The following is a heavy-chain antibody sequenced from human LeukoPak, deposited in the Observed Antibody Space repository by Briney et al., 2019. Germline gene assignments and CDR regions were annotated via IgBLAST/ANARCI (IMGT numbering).Heavy chain of an antibody. CDR3: SRGLRGRSGYYFDS. J-gene: IGHJ4*02. V-gene: IGHV4-30-4*01. Sequence: SETLSLTRTVSGGSISSGDYYWNWIRQPPGKGLEWIGYIYYSGSTYYNPSLKSRVTISLDTSKTQFSLRLSSVTAADTAVYYCSRGLRGRSGYYFDSWGQGTLVTVSP. CDR1: GGSISSGDYY. CDR2: IYYSGST.